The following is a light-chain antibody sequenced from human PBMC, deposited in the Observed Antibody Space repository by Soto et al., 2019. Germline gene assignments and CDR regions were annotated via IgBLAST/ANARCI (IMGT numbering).Light chain of an antibody. Sequence: HSVLTNPASVSGSPGQSIAISCTGTSSDIGAWNYVSWYQQHPGKAPKLMIYDVSNRPSGVSNRFSGSKSGYTASLTISGLQAEDEADYYCSSHTTTVSHVFGTGTKVTV. CDR3: SSHTTTVSHV. CDR1: SSDIGAWNY. CDR2: DVS. V-gene: IGLV2-14*01. J-gene: IGLJ1*01.